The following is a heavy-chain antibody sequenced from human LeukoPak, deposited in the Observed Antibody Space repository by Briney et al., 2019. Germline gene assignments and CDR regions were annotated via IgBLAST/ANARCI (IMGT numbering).Heavy chain of an antibody. J-gene: IGHJ4*02. D-gene: IGHD2-15*01. Sequence: PGGSLRLSCAASGFTFSSYGMHWVRQAPGKGLEWVSSISSSSSHIYSPDSVKGRFTISRDNAKNSLYLQMNSLRAEDTAVYYCARDGRRMEGYCSGGSCYPFDYWGQGTLVTVSS. V-gene: IGHV3-21*01. CDR1: GFTFSSYG. CDR2: ISSSSSHI. CDR3: ARDGRRMEGYCSGGSCYPFDY.